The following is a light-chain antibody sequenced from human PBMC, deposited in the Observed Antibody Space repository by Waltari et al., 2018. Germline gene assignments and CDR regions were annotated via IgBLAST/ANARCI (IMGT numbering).Light chain of an antibody. CDR3: TSYAGAYTV. J-gene: IGLJ2*01. V-gene: IGLV2-11*01. Sequence: QSALPQPRSVSGSPGQSVTISCTGTSRDVVRYNFVSWYQQHPGKAPKLIIYDVSQRLSGVPDRFSGSKSGNTASLTISGLEADDEADYFCTSYAGAYTVFGGGTKLTVL. CDR2: DVS. CDR1: SRDVVRYNF.